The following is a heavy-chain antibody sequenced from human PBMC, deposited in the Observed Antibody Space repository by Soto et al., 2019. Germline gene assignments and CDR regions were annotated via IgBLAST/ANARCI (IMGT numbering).Heavy chain of an antibody. Sequence: SVKVSCKASGGTFSTYTMTWVRQAPGQGLEWMGGIIPLFGTANYAQKFQGRVTITADESTSTVYMELSSLRSEDTAVYYCARSQDSSGYWNNCFDPWGQGTLVTVYS. CDR3: ARSQDSSGYWNNCFDP. V-gene: IGHV1-69*13. D-gene: IGHD3-22*01. CDR2: IIPLFGTA. CDR1: GGTFSTYT. J-gene: IGHJ5*02.